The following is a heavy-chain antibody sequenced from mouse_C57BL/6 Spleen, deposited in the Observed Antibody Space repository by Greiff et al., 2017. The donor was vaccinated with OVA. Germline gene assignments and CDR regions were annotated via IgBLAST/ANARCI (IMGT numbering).Heavy chain of an antibody. CDR3: AWAAFYGSSLYCYFDV. CDR2: IDPANGNT. CDR1: GFNIKNTY. J-gene: IGHJ1*03. V-gene: IGHV14-3*01. Sequence: VQLQQSVAELVRPGASVKLSCTASGFNIKNTYMHWVKQRPEQGLEWIGRIDPANGNTKYAPKFQGKATITADTSSNTAYLQLSSLTSEDTAIDFCAWAAFYGSSLYCYFDVWGTGTTVTVSS. D-gene: IGHD1-1*01.